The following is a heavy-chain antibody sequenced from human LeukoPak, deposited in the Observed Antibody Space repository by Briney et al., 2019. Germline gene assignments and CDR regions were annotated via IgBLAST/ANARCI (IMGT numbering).Heavy chain of an antibody. J-gene: IGHJ6*03. D-gene: IGHD3-3*01. CDR2: VSPYGNNE. V-gene: IGHV3-30*04. Sequence: PGGSLRLSCDASGCSFSTYTLHWVRKAPRKGLEWLSLVSPYGNNEDYADSLKGRLTVSRDNSKNTLYLQMTSLITADTAIYYCATGALPLGFLELIRPGNYFSNYMGVWGKGTMVVVSS. CDR3: ATGALPLGFLELIRPGNYFSNYMGV. CDR1: GCSFSTYT.